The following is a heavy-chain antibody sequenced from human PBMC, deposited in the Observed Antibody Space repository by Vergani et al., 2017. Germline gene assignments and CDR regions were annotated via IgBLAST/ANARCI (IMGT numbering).Heavy chain of an antibody. D-gene: IGHD5-24*01. CDR3: ARGTSGGYNYYFDY. CDR1: GFTFSSYG. J-gene: IGHJ4*02. CDR2: IWYDGSNK. Sequence: QVQLVESGGGVVQPGRSLRLSCAASGFTFSSYGMHWVRQAPGKGLEWVAVIWYDGSNKYYADSVKGRFTISRDNSKNTLYLQMNILRAEDTAVYYCARGTSGGYNYYFDYWGQGTLVTVSS. V-gene: IGHV3-33*01.